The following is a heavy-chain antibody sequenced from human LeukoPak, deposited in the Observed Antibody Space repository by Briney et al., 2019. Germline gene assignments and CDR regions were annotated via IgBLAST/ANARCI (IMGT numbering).Heavy chain of an antibody. CDR1: GFTFRNFV. Sequence: GGSLRLSCAASGFTFRNFVMHWVRQAPGKGLGWVSVISYDGSNKYYADSVKGRFTISRDNSKNTLYLQMNSLRSEDTALYYCARDATGDGDLESWGQGTLVTVSP. CDR2: ISYDGSNK. CDR3: ARDATGDGDLES. D-gene: IGHD4-17*01. V-gene: IGHV3-30*04. J-gene: IGHJ5*02.